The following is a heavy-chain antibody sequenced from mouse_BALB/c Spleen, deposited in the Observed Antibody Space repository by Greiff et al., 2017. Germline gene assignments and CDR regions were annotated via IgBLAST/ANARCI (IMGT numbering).Heavy chain of an antibody. CDR2: IYYSGTI. J-gene: IGHJ2*01. D-gene: IGHD1-1*01. V-gene: IGHV3-5*02. Sequence: EVMLVESGPGLVKPSQTVSLTCTVTGISITTGNYRWSWIRQFPGNKLEWIGYIYYSGTITYNPSLTSRTTITRDTSKNQFFLEMNSLTAEDTATYYCARDLYYYGSSYVGYFDYWGQGTTLTVSS. CDR1: GISITTGNYR. CDR3: ARDLYYYGSSYVGYFDY.